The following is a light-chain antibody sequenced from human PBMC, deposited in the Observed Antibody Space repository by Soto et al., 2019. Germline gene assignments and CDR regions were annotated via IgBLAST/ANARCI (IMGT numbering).Light chain of an antibody. J-gene: IGKJ1*01. CDR2: GAS. CDR1: QSVSTN. V-gene: IGKV3-20*01. CDR3: QQSGSSPRT. Sequence: EIVLTQSPGTLSLSPGERATLSCRASQSVSTNLAWYNQKPGQAPRLLISGASNRATGIPDRFSGSGSGTDFTLTISRLEPEDFAVYYCQQSGSSPRTFGQGTRV.